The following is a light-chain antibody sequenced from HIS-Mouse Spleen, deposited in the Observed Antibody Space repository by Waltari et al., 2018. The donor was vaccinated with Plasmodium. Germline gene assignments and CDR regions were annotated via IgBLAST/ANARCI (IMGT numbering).Light chain of an antibody. CDR1: QSVSSY. Sequence: EIVLTQSPATLSLSPGERATLSCRASQSVSSYLAWYQQKPGQGPRLLIYDASNSATGIPARFSGSGSGTDFTLTISSLEPEDFAVYYCQQRSNWPPTFGQGTRLEIK. V-gene: IGKV3-11*01. J-gene: IGKJ5*01. CDR3: QQRSNWPPT. CDR2: DAS.